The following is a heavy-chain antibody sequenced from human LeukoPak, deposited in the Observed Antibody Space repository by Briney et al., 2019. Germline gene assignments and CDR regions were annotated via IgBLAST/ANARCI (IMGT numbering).Heavy chain of an antibody. CDR2: INHSGST. Sequence: SETLSLTCAVYGGSFSGYYWSWLRQPPGKGLEWIGEINHSGSTNYKPSLKSRVTISVDTSKNQFSLKLSSVTAADTAVYYCARTRHHYDILTGYYPRGYYYYMDVWGKGTTVTVSS. D-gene: IGHD3-9*01. J-gene: IGHJ6*03. CDR3: ARTRHHYDILTGYYPRGYYYYMDV. CDR1: GGSFSGYY. V-gene: IGHV4-34*01.